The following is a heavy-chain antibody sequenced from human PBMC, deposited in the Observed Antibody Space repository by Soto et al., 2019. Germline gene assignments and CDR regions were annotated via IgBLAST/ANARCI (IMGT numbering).Heavy chain of an antibody. J-gene: IGHJ3*02. V-gene: IGHV3-53*01. CDR3: ARTTGATSDAAFDI. CDR1: VFTCSSNY. Sequence: GPLRLSCAASVFTCSSNYMSWVRQAPGKGLEWVSVIYSGGSTYYADSVKGRFTISRDNSKNTLYLQMNSLRAEDTAVYYCARTTGATSDAAFDIWGQGTMVTVSS. D-gene: IGHD1-26*01. CDR2: IYSGGST.